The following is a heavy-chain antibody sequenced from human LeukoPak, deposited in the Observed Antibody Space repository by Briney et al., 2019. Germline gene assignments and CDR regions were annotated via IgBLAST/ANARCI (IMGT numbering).Heavy chain of an antibody. CDR3: ANSDDYGDYFNY. CDR1: GFTFSSYA. V-gene: IGHV3-23*01. J-gene: IGHJ4*02. D-gene: IGHD4-17*01. CDR2: ISGSGST. Sequence: GGSLRLSCAASGFTFSSYAMSWVRQAPGKGLEWVSAISGSGSTYYADSVKGRFTISRDNSKNTLYLQMNSLRAEDTAVYYCANSDDYGDYFNYWGQGTLVTVSS.